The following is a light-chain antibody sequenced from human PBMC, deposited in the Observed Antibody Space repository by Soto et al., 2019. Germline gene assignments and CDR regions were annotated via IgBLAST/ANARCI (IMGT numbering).Light chain of an antibody. Sequence: EIVLTQSPGTLSLSPGERATLSCRASQSFSSGYVAWYQQKPGQAPRLLIYGASSRATGIPDRFSGSGSGTDFTLTISRLEPEDFAVYYCQQYGSSPLTFGGGTKVDIK. CDR3: QQYGSSPLT. V-gene: IGKV3-20*01. CDR1: QSFSSGY. CDR2: GAS. J-gene: IGKJ4*01.